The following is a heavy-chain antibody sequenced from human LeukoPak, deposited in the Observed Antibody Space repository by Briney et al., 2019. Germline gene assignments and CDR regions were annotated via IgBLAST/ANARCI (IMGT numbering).Heavy chain of an antibody. Sequence: PETLSLTCTVSGGSISSYYWSWIRQPPGKGLDWIGYIFYSGNTNYNPSLKSRVTTSVDTSKNQFSLKLNSVTAADTAVYYCARTLTSGQFDYWGQGILVTVSS. D-gene: IGHD2-15*01. CDR1: GGSISSYY. J-gene: IGHJ4*02. CDR2: IFYSGNT. V-gene: IGHV4-59*08. CDR3: ARTLTSGQFDY.